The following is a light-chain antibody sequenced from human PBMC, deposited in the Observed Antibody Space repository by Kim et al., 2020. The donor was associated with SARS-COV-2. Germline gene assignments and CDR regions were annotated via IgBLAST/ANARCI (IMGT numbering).Light chain of an antibody. V-gene: IGLV3-19*01. Sequence: SELTQDPTVSVALGQTVRITCEGDSLKTHYASWYQQKPGQAPVFVMYGKNNRPSGIPDRFSGSSSANTASLTITGAQAEDEAAYYCNSRDSSGDHWVFGGGTKLTVL. J-gene: IGLJ3*02. CDR1: SLKTHY. CDR3: NSRDSSGDHWV. CDR2: GKN.